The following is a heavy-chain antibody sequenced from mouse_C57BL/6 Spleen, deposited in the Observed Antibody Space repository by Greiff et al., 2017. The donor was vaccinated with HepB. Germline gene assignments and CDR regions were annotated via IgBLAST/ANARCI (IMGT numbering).Heavy chain of an antibody. CDR3: ARQEAITTVVATGFDY. V-gene: IGHV1-81*01. Sequence: VKLMESGAELARPGASVKLSCKASGYTFTSYGISWVKQRTGQGLEWIGEIYPRSGNTYYNEKFKGKATLTADKSSSTAYMELRSLTSEDSAVYFCARQEAITTVVATGFDYWGQGTTLTVSS. J-gene: IGHJ2*01. D-gene: IGHD1-1*01. CDR1: GYTFTSYG. CDR2: IYPRSGNT.